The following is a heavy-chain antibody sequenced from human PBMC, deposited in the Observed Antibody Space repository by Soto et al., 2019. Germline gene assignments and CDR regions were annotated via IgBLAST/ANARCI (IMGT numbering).Heavy chain of an antibody. CDR1: GFSFSTYV. CDR2: ILYDGSKE. J-gene: IGHJ4*02. V-gene: IGHV3-30*03. D-gene: IGHD3-16*01. CDR3: ARGGPDLATIGSFDY. Sequence: GGSLRLSCIDSGFSFSTYVMDWVRQAPGKGLEWVARILYDGSKEFYADSVKGRFIISRDNSKNTLFLQMDSLRVEDTAVYYCARGGPDLATIGSFDYWGQGTLVTVSS.